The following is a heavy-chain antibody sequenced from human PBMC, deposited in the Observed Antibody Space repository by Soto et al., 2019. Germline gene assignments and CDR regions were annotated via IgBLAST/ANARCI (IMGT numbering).Heavy chain of an antibody. D-gene: IGHD2-15*01. CDR3: TRLVGRRFAFDI. Sequence: GGSLRLSCADSGSTFSDSAIHWVRQTSGKGLEWVGRIKPKSDNYATAYDASVKGRFTVFRDDSMNTAYLQMNSLKTEDTAVYYCTRLVGRRFAFDIWGQGTLVTVSS. J-gene: IGHJ3*02. CDR2: IKPKSDNYAT. CDR1: GSTFSDSA. V-gene: IGHV3-73*01.